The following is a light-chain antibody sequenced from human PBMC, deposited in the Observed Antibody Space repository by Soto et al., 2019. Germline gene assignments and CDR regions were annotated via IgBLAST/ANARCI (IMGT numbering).Light chain of an antibody. CDR1: QSVSSY. CDR3: QQRSNWLRT. J-gene: IGKJ1*01. CDR2: DAS. Sequence: EIVLTQSPATLSLSPGERATLSCRASQSVSSYLAWYQQKPGQAPRLLIYDASNRATGIPARFSGSGSGTDFTLTSSSLEPEDFAFYYCQQRSNWLRTFGQGTKVEIK. V-gene: IGKV3-11*01.